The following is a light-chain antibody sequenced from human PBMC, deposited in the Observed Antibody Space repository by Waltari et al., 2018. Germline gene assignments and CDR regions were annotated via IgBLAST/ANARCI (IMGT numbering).Light chain of an antibody. Sequence: DIQMTQFPSTLSASVGDTIPITCRASQSISNYLAWYQQKPGKAPKLLIYKASSSGSGVPSRFSGSGSGTEFTLTISSLQPDDFATYYCQQYNTYSSFGQGTKLEIK. CDR2: KAS. CDR3: QQYNTYSS. CDR1: QSISNY. V-gene: IGKV1-5*03. J-gene: IGKJ2*03.